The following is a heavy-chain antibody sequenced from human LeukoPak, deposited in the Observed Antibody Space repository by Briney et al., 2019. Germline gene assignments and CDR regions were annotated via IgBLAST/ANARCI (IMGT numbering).Heavy chain of an antibody. V-gene: IGHV3-11*04. CDR2: ISSSGSTI. J-gene: IGHJ6*02. CDR3: AKGKVPTYSGVIAPYGMDV. CDR1: GFTFSDYY. D-gene: IGHD3-16*02. Sequence: GGSLRLSCAASGFTFSDYYMSWIRQAPGKGLEWVSYISSSGSTIYYADSVKGRFTISRDNAKNSLYLQMNSLRAEDTAVYYCAKGKVPTYSGVIAPYGMDVWGQGTTVTVSS.